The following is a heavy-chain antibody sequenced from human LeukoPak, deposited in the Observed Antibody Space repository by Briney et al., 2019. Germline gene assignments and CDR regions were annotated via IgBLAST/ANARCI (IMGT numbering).Heavy chain of an antibody. CDR1: GGSISGHY. CDR2: IYYSGST. Sequence: SETLSLTCSVSGGSISGHYWTWIRQPPGKGLEWIGYIYYSGSTNYNPSLKSRVTISVDTSKNQFSLKLSSVTAADTAVYYCARYSPYYDSSGYAFDIWGQGTMVTVSS. V-gene: IGHV4-59*11. CDR3: ARYSPYYDSSGYAFDI. J-gene: IGHJ3*02. D-gene: IGHD3-22*01.